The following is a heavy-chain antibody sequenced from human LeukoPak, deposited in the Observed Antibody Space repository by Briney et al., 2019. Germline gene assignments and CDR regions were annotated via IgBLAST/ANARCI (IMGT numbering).Heavy chain of an antibody. CDR1: GFTFSSYE. D-gene: IGHD6-19*01. CDR3: AKGRRAVAGSPTDY. Sequence: GGSLRLSCAASGFTFSSYEMNWVRQAPGKGLEWVSAISGSGGSTYYADSVKGRFTISRDNSKNTLYLQMNSLRAEDTAVYYCAKGRRAVAGSPTDYWGQGTLVTVSS. CDR2: ISGSGGST. V-gene: IGHV3-23*01. J-gene: IGHJ4*02.